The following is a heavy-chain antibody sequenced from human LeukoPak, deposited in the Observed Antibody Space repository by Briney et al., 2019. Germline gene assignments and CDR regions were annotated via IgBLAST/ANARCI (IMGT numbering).Heavy chain of an antibody. Sequence: SETLSLTCTVSGGSISSYYWSWIRQPPGKGLKWIGYIYYSGSTNYNPSLKSRVTISVDTSKNQFSLKLSSVTAADTAVYYCARDGGGSYFGRAGVYYFDYWGQGTLVTVSS. J-gene: IGHJ4*02. CDR2: IYYSGST. D-gene: IGHD1-26*01. CDR3: ARDGGGSYFGRAGVYYFDY. V-gene: IGHV4-59*01. CDR1: GGSISSYY.